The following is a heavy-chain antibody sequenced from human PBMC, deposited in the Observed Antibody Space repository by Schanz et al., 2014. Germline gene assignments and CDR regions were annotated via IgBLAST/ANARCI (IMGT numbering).Heavy chain of an antibody. Sequence: VQLVESGGGLVQPGGSLRLSCSASGFTFSIYAMHWVRQAPGKGLEYVSAISHDGYSTYYADSVKGRFTISRDNSKNTLYLQMNSLRAEDTAVYFCAKDLGVDCEDGCFNWYFDLWGRGTLVTVSS. V-gene: IGHV3-64*04. CDR1: GFTFSIYA. D-gene: IGHD2-21*01. CDR3: AKDLGVDCEDGCFNWYFDL. J-gene: IGHJ2*01. CDR2: ISHDGYST.